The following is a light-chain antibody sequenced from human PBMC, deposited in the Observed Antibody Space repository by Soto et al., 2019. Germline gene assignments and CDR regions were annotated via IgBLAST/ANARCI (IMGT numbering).Light chain of an antibody. V-gene: IGKV3-15*01. CDR2: GAS. CDR1: QSVSSSY. CDR3: HQYGNWPPT. J-gene: IGKJ3*01. Sequence: EIVLTQSPGTLSLSPGERATLXXRASQSVSSSYLAWYQQKPGQAPRLXIYGASTRATGFPARFSGSGSGTEFTLTISSLQSEDFALYYCHQYGNWPPTFGPGTKVDIK.